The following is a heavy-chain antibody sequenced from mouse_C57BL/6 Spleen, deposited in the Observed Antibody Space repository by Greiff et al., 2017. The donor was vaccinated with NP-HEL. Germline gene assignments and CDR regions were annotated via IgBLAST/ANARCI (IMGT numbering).Heavy chain of an antibody. CDR3: AREDDYLMFAY. Sequence: QVQLKQSGAELVRPGTSVKVSCKASGYAFTNYLIEWVKQRPGQGLEWIGVINPGSGGTNYNEKFKGKATLTADKSSSTAYMQLSSLTSEDSAVYFCAREDDYLMFAYWGQGTLVTVSA. J-gene: IGHJ3*01. CDR2: INPGSGGT. V-gene: IGHV1-54*01. CDR1: GYAFTNYL. D-gene: IGHD2-4*01.